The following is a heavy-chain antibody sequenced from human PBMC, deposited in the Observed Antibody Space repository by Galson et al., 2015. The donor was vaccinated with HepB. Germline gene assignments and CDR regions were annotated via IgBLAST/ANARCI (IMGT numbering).Heavy chain of an antibody. V-gene: IGHV1-24*01. D-gene: IGHD2-2*01. Sequence: SVKVSCKVSGYTLTELSMHWVRQPPGKGLEWMGGFDPEDGETIYAQKFQGRVTMTEDTSTDTAYMELSSRRSEDTAVYYCATSWDIVVVPAARGGLYYGMDVWGQGTTVTVSS. CDR1: GYTLTELS. CDR2: FDPEDGET. J-gene: IGHJ6*02. CDR3: ATSWDIVVVPAARGGLYYGMDV.